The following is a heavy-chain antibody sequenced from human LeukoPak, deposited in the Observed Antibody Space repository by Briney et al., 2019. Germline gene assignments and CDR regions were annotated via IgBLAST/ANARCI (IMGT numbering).Heavy chain of an antibody. J-gene: IGHJ6*02. CDR1: GFTFSSYA. V-gene: IGHV3-30-3*01. Sequence: GGSLRLSCAASGFTFSSYAMHWVRQAPGKGLEWVAVISYDGSNKYYADSVRGRFTISRDNSKNTLYLQMNSLRAEDTAVYYCARSNLWFGELYYYGMDVWGQGTTVTVSS. CDR3: ARSNLWFGELYYYGMDV. CDR2: ISYDGSNK. D-gene: IGHD3-10*01.